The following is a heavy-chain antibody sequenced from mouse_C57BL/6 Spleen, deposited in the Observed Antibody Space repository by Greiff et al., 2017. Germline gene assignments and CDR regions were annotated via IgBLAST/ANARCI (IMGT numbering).Heavy chain of an antibody. V-gene: IGHV1-82*01. J-gene: IGHJ2*01. CDR3: AKDYYGSSPGY. CDR1: GYAFSSSW. D-gene: IGHD1-1*01. CDR2: IYPGDGDT. Sequence: VKLQQSGPELVKPGASVKISCKASGYAFSSSWMNWVKQRPGKGLEWIGRIYPGDGDTNYNGKFKGKATLTADKSSSTAYMQLSSLTSEDSAVYFCAKDYYGSSPGYWGQGTTLTVSS.